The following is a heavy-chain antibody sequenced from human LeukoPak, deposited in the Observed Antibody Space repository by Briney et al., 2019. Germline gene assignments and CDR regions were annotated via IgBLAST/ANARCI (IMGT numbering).Heavy chain of an antibody. Sequence: LRVAVKLSCRVCGDPLKQCSKSWARHPPGQGLEWMGRIIPMSSTVFDAQKFQGRVTITTDKSTSANSMPLSGLGTEDTAVYYCASERPPNADSGSDYYVDVWGKGTRSPSP. CDR1: GDPLKQCS. J-gene: IGHJ6*03. D-gene: IGHD1-26*01. CDR2: IIPMSSTV. V-gene: IGHV1-69*08. CDR3: ASERPPNADSGSDYYVDV.